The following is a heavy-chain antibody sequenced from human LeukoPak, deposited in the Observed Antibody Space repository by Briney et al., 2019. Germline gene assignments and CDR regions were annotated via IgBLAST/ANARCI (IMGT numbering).Heavy chain of an antibody. D-gene: IGHD2-2*01. CDR2: IIPIFGTA. V-gene: IGHV1-69*13. J-gene: IGHJ4*02. CDR3: ARGRDIVVVPATH. Sequence: GASVKVSCKASGGTFSSYAISWVRQAPGQGLEWMGGIIPIFGTANYAQKFQGRVTITADESTSTAYMELSSLRSEDTAVYYCARGRDIVVVPATHWGQGTLVTVSS. CDR1: GGTFSSYA.